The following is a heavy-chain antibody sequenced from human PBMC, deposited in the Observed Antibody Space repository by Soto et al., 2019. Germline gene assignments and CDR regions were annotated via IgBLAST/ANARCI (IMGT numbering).Heavy chain of an antibody. CDR3: ATLSAAGPYYFDY. CDR1: GGSISSGDYY. J-gene: IGHJ4*02. D-gene: IGHD6-13*01. V-gene: IGHV4-30-4*01. CDR2: IYYSGST. Sequence: SETLSLTCTVSGGSISSGDYYWSWIRQPPGKGLEWIGYIYYSGSTYYNPSLKSRVTISVDTSKNQFSLKLSSVTAADPAVYYCATLSAAGPYYFDYWGQGTLVTVSS.